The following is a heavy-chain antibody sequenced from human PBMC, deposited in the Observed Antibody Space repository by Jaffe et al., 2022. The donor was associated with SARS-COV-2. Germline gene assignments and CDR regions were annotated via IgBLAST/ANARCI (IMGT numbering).Heavy chain of an antibody. J-gene: IGHJ5*02. CDR1: GFTFTAYW. CDR2: ISPTGSDT. D-gene: IGHD3-10*01. V-gene: IGHV1-46*04. CDR3: ARDNSRGLDSYGSGTYWWFDP. Sequence: QVQLVQSGAEVKKPGASVKVSCKAFGFTFTAYWMHWVRQAPGQGLEWMGVISPTGSDTIYAQKMQGRVTMTRDTSTSTVYMELSSLRSEDTGVYYCARDNSRGLDSYGSGTYWWFDPWGQGTLVTVSS.